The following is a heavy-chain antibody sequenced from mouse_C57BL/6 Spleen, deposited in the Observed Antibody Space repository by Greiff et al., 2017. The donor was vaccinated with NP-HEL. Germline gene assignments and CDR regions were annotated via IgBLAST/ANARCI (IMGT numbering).Heavy chain of an antibody. CDR2: INPGSGGT. V-gene: IGHV1-54*01. CDR3: ARWDGNYWYFDV. CDR1: GYAFTNYL. J-gene: IGHJ1*03. Sequence: QVQLKESGAELVRPGTSVKVSCKASGYAFTNYLIEWVKQRPGQGLEWIGVINPGSGGTNYNEKFKGKATLTADKSSSTAYMQLISLTSEDSAVYFCARWDGNYWYFDVWGTGTTVTVSS. D-gene: IGHD2-1*01.